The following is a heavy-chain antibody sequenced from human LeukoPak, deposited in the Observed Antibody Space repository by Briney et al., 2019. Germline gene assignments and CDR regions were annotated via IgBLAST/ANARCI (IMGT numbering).Heavy chain of an antibody. CDR3: ARCPYSSSTLFDY. J-gene: IGHJ4*02. Sequence: SETLSLTCTVSGGSISNYYWNWLRQPPGKGLEWIGYIYYSGSTNYNPSLKSRVTISVDTSKNQFSLTLTSVTAADTAVYYCARCPYSSSTLFDYWGQGTLVTVSS. D-gene: IGHD6-6*01. CDR2: IYYSGST. CDR1: GGSISNYY. V-gene: IGHV4-59*01.